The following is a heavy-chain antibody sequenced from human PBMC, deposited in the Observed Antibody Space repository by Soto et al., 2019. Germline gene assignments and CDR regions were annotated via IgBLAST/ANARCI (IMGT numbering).Heavy chain of an antibody. CDR1: GYSISNGYY. CDR3: AREKGHSNPFDF. V-gene: IGHV4-38-2*02. Sequence: SETLSLTCTVSGYSISNGYYLTWILQSPGKGLEWIGSVYQTVSTSYNPSLESRVTILVDIAKNHFSLRLNSVTAADTAVYFCAREKGHSNPFDFWGPGMLVTVSS. CDR2: VYQTVST. J-gene: IGHJ4*02. D-gene: IGHD4-4*01.